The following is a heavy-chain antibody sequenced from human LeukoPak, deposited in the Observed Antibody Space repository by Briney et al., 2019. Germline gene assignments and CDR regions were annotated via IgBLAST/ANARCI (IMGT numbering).Heavy chain of an antibody. V-gene: IGHV3-30*04. J-gene: IGHJ2*01. CDR1: GFTFSSYA. CDR2: ISYDGSNK. Sequence: GGSLRLSCAASGFTFSSYAMHWVRQAPGKGLEWVAVISYDGSNKYYADSVKGRFTISRDNSKNTLYLQMNSLRAEDTAVYYCARLAVAGDWYFDLWGRGTLVTVSS. CDR3: ARLAVAGDWYFDL. D-gene: IGHD6-19*01.